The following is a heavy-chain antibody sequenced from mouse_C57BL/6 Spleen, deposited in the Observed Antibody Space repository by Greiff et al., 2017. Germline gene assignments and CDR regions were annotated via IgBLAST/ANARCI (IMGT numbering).Heavy chain of an antibody. V-gene: IGHV14-3*01. CDR3: AGGIYYGNYGYARDD. D-gene: IGHD2-1*01. CDR1: GFNIKNTY. CDR2: IDPANGNT. J-gene: IGHJ4*01. Sequence: VQLQQSVAELVRPGASVKLSCTASGFNIKNTYMHWVKQRPEQGLEWIGRIDPANGNTKYAPKFQGKATITADTSSHTAYLQLSRLSSEDTTIYYCAGGIYYGNYGYARDDWGQGTSVTVSS.